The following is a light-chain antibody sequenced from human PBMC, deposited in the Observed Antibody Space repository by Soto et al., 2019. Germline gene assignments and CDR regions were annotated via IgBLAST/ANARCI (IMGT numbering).Light chain of an antibody. CDR2: DAS. CDR1: QSVSGW. J-gene: IGKJ1*01. V-gene: IGKV1-5*01. CDR3: QQYNSYSWT. Sequence: DIQMTQSPSTLSASVGDTVTVTCRASQSVSGWLAWYQQKPGEAPKFLIYDASTLESGVPSRFSGSRSGTEFTLTISSLQPDDFATYYCQQYNSYSWTFGQGTKVDIK.